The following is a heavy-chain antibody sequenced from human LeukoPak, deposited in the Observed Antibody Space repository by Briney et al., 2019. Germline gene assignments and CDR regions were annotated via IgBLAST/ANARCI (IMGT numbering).Heavy chain of an antibody. CDR3: AVGLWFGEYDFDY. CDR1: GFTFSSYS. D-gene: IGHD3-10*01. CDR2: IDSSSSYI. Sequence: GGSLRLSCAASGFTFSSYSMNWVRQAPGKGLEWVSVIDSSSSYIWYADSVKGRFTISRDNAKNSLYLQMNSLRAEDTAVYDCAVGLWFGEYDFDYWGQGTLVTVSS. V-gene: IGHV3-21*01. J-gene: IGHJ4*02.